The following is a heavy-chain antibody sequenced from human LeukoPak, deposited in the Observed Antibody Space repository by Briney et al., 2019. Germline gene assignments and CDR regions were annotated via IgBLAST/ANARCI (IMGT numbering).Heavy chain of an antibody. V-gene: IGHV3-53*04. Sequence: PGGSLRLSCAASGFTVSSNYMSWVRQAPGKGLEWVSVIYSGGSTYYADSVNGRFTISRHNSKNTLYLQMNSLRAEDTAVYYCARVLLGDSSGFASGMDVWGQGTTVTVSS. J-gene: IGHJ6*02. CDR3: ARVLLGDSSGFASGMDV. CDR1: GFTVSSNY. CDR2: IYSGGST. D-gene: IGHD3-22*01.